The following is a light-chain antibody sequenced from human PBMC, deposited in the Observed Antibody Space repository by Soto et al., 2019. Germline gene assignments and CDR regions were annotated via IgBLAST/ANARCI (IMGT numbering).Light chain of an antibody. V-gene: IGKV2-28*01. Sequence: DIVLTQSPLSLPVTPGEPASISCRSSQSLLHSNGYNFLDWYLQKPGQSPQLLIYLGSNRASGVPDRFSGSGSGTDFTLKINRVEAEDVGVYYCMQTLHTPWTFGQGTKVEIK. CDR1: QSLLHSNGYNF. CDR2: LGS. J-gene: IGKJ1*01. CDR3: MQTLHTPWT.